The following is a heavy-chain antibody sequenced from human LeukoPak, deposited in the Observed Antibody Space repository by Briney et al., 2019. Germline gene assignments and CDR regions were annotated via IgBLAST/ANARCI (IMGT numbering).Heavy chain of an antibody. J-gene: IGHJ4*02. D-gene: IGHD3-22*01. CDR2: INQDGSQK. Sequence: GGSLRLSCAASGLSFSSYWMSWVRQAPGKGLEWVANINQDGSQKYYVDSVRGRFSISRDNAWNSLYLQMNSPRADDTAVYFCARGEYYYDGGYWGQGTLVTVSS. CDR3: ARGEYYYDGGY. V-gene: IGHV3-7*01. CDR1: GLSFSSYW.